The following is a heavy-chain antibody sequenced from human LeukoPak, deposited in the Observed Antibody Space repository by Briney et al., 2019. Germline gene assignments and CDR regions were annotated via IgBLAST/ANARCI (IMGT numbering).Heavy chain of an antibody. V-gene: IGHV3-30*03. J-gene: IGHJ4*02. CDR3: ARDSSLKWNGYCFDY. Sequence: PGTSLRLSCTASGFTLSSYSIHWVRQAPGKGLEWVALISFDGKKTDYADSVKGRFTFSRDNSKNTVSLQMSGLRAEDTAMYYCARDSSLKWNGYCFDYWGQGILVTVSS. CDR1: GFTLSSYS. D-gene: IGHD2-2*03. CDR2: ISFDGKKT.